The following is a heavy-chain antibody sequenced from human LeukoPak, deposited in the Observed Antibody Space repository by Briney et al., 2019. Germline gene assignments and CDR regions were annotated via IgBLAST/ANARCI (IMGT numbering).Heavy chain of an antibody. D-gene: IGHD3-22*01. V-gene: IGHV4-39*01. Sequence: SETLSLTCTVSGGSISSSSYYWGWIRQPPGKGLEWIGSIYYSGTTYYNPSLKSRVTISVDTSKNQFSLKLSSVTAADTAVYYCASFLGGYSSFHWGQGTLVAVSS. CDR2: IYYSGTT. CDR1: GGSISSSSYY. CDR3: ASFLGGYSSFH. J-gene: IGHJ4*02.